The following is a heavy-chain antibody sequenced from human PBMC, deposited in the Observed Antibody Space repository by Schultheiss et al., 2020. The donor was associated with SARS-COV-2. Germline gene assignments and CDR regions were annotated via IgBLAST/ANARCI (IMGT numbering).Heavy chain of an antibody. D-gene: IGHD1-26*01. Sequence: SETLSLTCAVSGGSISSSNWWSWVRQPPGKGLEWIGSIYHSGSTYYNPSLKSRVTMSVDTSKNQFSLKLSSVTAADTAVYYCAREGQVVGATVPYWGQGTLVTVSS. CDR2: IYHSGST. CDR3: AREGQVVGATVPY. J-gene: IGHJ4*02. V-gene: IGHV4-4*02. CDR1: GGSISSSNW.